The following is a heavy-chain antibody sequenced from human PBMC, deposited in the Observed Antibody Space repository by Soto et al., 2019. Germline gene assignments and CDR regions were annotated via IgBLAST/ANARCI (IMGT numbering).Heavy chain of an antibody. CDR2: ISSRRSYK. J-gene: IGHJ5*01. Sequence: PWCSLRLACSASVFTFNNYEMNWFRQTPGKGLEWVSHISSRRSYKNYADSVKGRFTISRDNAKNTLYLQMNRLRADDTAVYYCARGHSLGGCSYGNFDCWGQGTLVTVSS. CDR1: VFTFNNYE. V-gene: IGHV3-11*06. D-gene: IGHD5-18*01. CDR3: ARGHSLGGCSYGNFDC.